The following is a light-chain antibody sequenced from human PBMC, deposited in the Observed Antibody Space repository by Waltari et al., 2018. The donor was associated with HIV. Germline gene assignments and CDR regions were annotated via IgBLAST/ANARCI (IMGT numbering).Light chain of an antibody. J-gene: IGLJ3*02. V-gene: IGLV2-14*01. CDR2: DAN. CDR1: SSDIATYNY. Sequence: QSALTQPASVSGSLGQSITISCIGTSSDIATYNYVSWYQHHPDKAPRLVIYDANTRPSGVPFRFSGSKSGNTASLTISGLQAEDEADYYCSSYTSTSTLVFGGGTKVTVL. CDR3: SSYTSTSTLV.